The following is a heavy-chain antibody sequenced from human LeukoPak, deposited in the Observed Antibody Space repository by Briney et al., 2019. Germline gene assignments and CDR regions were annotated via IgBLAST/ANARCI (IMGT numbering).Heavy chain of an antibody. CDR2: INPHSQAT. V-gene: IGHV1-2*02. J-gene: IGHJ5*02. Sequence: GASVKVSCEASGNDFSDFYFNWVRQAPGRGLEWVGWINPHSQATHYAQRFRGRVTMEASISTGYMELNSLTSDDTAVYYCVTTSVTHTRDPWGHGTLVTVSS. CDR1: GNDFSDFY. D-gene: IGHD5/OR15-5a*01. CDR3: VTTSVTHTRDP.